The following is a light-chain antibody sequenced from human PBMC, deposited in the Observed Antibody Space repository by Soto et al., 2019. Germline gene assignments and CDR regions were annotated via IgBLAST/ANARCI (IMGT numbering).Light chain of an antibody. Sequence: ESVLTQSPGTLSLSPGERATLSCRASQYVTSFYLAWYQQKPGQAPRLLIYGASSRATGIPDRFSGSGSGKDFTVTISRLEPADLAVYDCQQYGNSPWTFDQGTKVEIK. V-gene: IGKV3-20*01. CDR3: QQYGNSPWT. J-gene: IGKJ1*01. CDR1: QYVTSFY. CDR2: GAS.